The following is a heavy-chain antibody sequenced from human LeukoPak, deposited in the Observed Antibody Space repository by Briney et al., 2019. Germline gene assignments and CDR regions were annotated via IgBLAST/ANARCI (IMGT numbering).Heavy chain of an antibody. CDR1: GGSISSYY. J-gene: IGHJ3*02. CDR2: IYYSGST. D-gene: IGHD3-3*01. CDR3: ARAGDYDFWSGSWPDAFDI. Sequence: SETLSLTCTVSGGSISSYYWSWIRQPPGKGLEWIRYIYYSGSTNYNPSLKSRVTISVDTSKNQFSLKLSSVTAADTAVYYCARAGDYDFWSGSWPDAFDIWGQGTMVTVSS. V-gene: IGHV4-59*01.